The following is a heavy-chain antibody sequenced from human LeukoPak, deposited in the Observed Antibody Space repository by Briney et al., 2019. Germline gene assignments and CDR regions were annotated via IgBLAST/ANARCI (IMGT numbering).Heavy chain of an antibody. CDR3: ARHGAFYYGSGSSGFDY. CDR2: IYTSGST. CDR1: GGSISSDSYY. D-gene: IGHD3-10*01. V-gene: IGHV4-61*02. Sequence: PSQTLSLTCTVSGGSISSDSYYWSWIRQPAGKGLEWIGRIYTSGSTNYNPSLKSRVTISVDTSKNQFSLKLSSVTAADTAVYYCARHGAFYYGSGSSGFDYWGQGTLVTVSS. J-gene: IGHJ4*02.